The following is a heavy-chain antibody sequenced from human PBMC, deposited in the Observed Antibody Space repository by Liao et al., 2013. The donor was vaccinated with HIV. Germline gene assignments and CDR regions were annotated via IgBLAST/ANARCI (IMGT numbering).Heavy chain of an antibody. CDR2: VHYSGNI. D-gene: IGHD3/OR15-3a*01. V-gene: IGHV4-59*01. Sequence: QVQLQESGPGLVNHRRPCPSPALSLATPLLARTGTGFGSPQGRRLEWIGYVHYSGNIGYNPSLKSRVTLSVDTSKNQVSLKLSSVTAADSAVYFCAKWTGVLNAFNMWGRGTMVTVSS. CDR1: ATPLLART. J-gene: IGHJ3*02. CDR3: AKWTGVLNAFNM.